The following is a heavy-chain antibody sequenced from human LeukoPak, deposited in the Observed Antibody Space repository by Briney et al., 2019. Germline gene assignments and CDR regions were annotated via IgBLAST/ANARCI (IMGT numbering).Heavy chain of an antibody. Sequence: GASVKVSCKASGYTFTHYYMHWVRQAPGQGLEWMGWINPKSGGTDYAQQFQARVTMTIDTSITTTYMELSRLRSDDTAVYYCMREWGGDFWGQGTLVTVSS. D-gene: IGHD1-26*01. CDR1: GYTFTHYY. CDR3: MREWGGDF. J-gene: IGHJ4*02. CDR2: INPKSGGT. V-gene: IGHV1-2*02.